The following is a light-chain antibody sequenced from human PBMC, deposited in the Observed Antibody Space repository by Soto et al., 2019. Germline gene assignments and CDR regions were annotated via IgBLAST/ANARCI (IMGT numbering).Light chain of an antibody. J-gene: IGKJ2*01. CDR3: QQYYTVPFT. CDR1: QSVLNRSDNKNY. CDR2: WAS. V-gene: IGKV4-1*01. Sequence: DIVLTQSPDSLAVSLGERATINCKSSQSVLNRSDNKNYLVWYQQKPGQPPRLLIYWASSRESGVPDRFSGSGSGTDFSLTISSLQAEDVAVYYCQQYYTVPFTFGQGTKLGIK.